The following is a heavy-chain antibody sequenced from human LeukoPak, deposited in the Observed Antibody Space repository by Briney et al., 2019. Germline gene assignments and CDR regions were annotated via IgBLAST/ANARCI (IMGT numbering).Heavy chain of an antibody. J-gene: IGHJ3*02. V-gene: IGHV3-30*03. D-gene: IGHD5-24*01. CDR2: ISYDGTNQ. CDR3: ARDDGYRSVDI. Sequence: GGSLRLSCAASGFTFSNFGMHWVRQAPGKGLEWVAVISYDGTNQYYADSLQGRFTISRDNSKNTLYLRMNSLRPEDTAVYYCARDDGYRSVDIWGQGTMVTVSS. CDR1: GFTFSNFG.